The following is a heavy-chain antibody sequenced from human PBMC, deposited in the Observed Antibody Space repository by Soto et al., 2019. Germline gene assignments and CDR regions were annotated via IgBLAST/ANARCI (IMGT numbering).Heavy chain of an antibody. CDR3: AKEEPVSSWSPLDY. V-gene: IGHV3-74*01. CDR2: ISSDGSTT. D-gene: IGHD6-13*01. Sequence: EVQLVESGGGLVQPGGSLRLSCAASGFTFSNYWMHWVRQAQGKGLVWVSRISSDGSTTNYADSVRGRFTISRANAKNTLYLQMISLRAEDTAVYYCAKEEPVSSWSPLDYWGQGNLVTVSS. J-gene: IGHJ4*02. CDR1: GFTFSNYW.